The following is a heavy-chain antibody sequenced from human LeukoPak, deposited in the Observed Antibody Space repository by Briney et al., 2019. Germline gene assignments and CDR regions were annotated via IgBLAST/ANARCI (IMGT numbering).Heavy chain of an antibody. CDR3: ARGFGYYDSSVGAFDI. CDR2: IYYSGST. V-gene: IGHV4-59*08. J-gene: IGHJ3*02. D-gene: IGHD3-22*01. Sequence: SETLSLTCAVYGGSFSGYYWSWIRQPPGKGLEWIGYIYYSGSTNYNPSLKSRVTISVDTSKNQFSLKLSSVTAADTAVYYCARGFGYYDSSVGAFDIWGQGTMVTVSS. CDR1: GGSFSGYY.